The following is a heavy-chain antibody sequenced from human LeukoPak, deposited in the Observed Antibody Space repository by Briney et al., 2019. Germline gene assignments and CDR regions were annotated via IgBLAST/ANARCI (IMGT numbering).Heavy chain of an antibody. CDR2: IYYSGST. J-gene: IGHJ5*02. Sequence: SETLSLTCTVSGGSISSSYWGWIRHPPGKGLEWIGYIYYSGSTKYNPSFKSRATISVDTSKNHLSLKLSSVTAADTAVYYCARRGVETAAITEDSWFDPWGQGTLVTVSS. CDR1: GGSISSSY. CDR3: ARRGVETAAITEDSWFDP. D-gene: IGHD5-24*01. V-gene: IGHV4-59*01.